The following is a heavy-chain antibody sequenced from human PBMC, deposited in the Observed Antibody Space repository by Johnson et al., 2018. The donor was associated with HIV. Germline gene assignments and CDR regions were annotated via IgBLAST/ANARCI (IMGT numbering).Heavy chain of an antibody. CDR3: ARRRLAIVTEVGAFDI. Sequence: QMQLVESGGGVVQPGKSLRLSCVASGFTFSTYAVHWVRQAPGKGLEWVALISYDGANKYSADSVKGRFTISRDHSKNTLYLQMNSLRPEDTAVSFCARRRLAIVTEVGAFDIWGQGTMVTVSS. CDR1: GFTFSTYA. D-gene: IGHD3-9*01. V-gene: IGHV3-30-3*01. J-gene: IGHJ3*02. CDR2: ISYDGANK.